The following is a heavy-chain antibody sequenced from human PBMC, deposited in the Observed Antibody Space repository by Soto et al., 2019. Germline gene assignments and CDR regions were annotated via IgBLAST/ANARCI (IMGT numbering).Heavy chain of an antibody. CDR2: ISYDGSNK. Sequence: QVQLVESGGGVVQPGRSLRLSCAASAFTFSSYGMHWFRQAPGKGLEWVAVISYDGSNKYYTESVKGRFTISRDNAKNTLYLQMNSLRAEVTAVYFCAKETTRYSSSWYLSGMDVWGQGPTVTVSS. CDR3: AKETTRYSSSWYLSGMDV. D-gene: IGHD6-13*01. V-gene: IGHV3-30*18. J-gene: IGHJ6*02. CDR1: AFTFSSYG.